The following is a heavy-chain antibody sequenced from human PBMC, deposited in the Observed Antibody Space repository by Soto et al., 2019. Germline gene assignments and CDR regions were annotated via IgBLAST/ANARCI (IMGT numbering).Heavy chain of an antibody. CDR3: ARVWGWHFDL. D-gene: IGHD7-27*01. CDR2: VYTGGSA. CDR1: GFTISSNY. V-gene: IGHV3-53*02. J-gene: IGHJ2*01. Sequence: EVQLVETGGGLIQPGGSLTLSCAASGFTISSNYMSWVRQTPGKGLQWVSVVYTGGSANYAYSVKGRVTSSRDNSENTLSLQLNSLRAEDTAVYYCARVWGWHFDLWGRGTLVTVSS.